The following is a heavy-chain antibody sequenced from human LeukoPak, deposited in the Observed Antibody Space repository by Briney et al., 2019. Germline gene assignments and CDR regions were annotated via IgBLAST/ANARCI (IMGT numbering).Heavy chain of an antibody. Sequence: GGSPRLSCAASGFTFSSYSMNWVRQAPGKGLEWVSSISSSSSYIYYADSVKGRFTISRDNAKNSLYLQMNSLRAEDTAVYYCARDPGATTGYWGQGTLVTVSS. CDR1: GFTFSSYS. D-gene: IGHD1-26*01. V-gene: IGHV3-21*01. CDR3: ARDPGATTGY. J-gene: IGHJ4*02. CDR2: ISSSSSYI.